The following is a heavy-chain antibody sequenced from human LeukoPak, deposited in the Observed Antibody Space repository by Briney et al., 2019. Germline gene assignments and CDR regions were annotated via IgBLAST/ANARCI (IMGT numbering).Heavy chain of an antibody. J-gene: IGHJ4*02. V-gene: IGHV3-23*01. CDR1: GFTFGSHA. CDR3: AKAGPIEPGRNYFDY. CDR2: ISGGGDTT. Sequence: PGGSLRLSCAASGFTFGSHAMSWVRQAPGKGLEWVSGISGGGDTTYYADSVKGRFTVSRDSSKNTVYLQMKSLRVDDTAVYYCAKAGPIEPGRNYFDYWGRGTLVTVSS.